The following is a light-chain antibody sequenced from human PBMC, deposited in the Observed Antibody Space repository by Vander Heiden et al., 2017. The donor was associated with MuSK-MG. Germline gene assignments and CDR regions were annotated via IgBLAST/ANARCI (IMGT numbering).Light chain of an antibody. Sequence: QSDPTPPLSASGPPGQSVTISCSGASNEVGGYDFVSWYQQHPGSAPKLMIFQVTKRPSGVPGRFSASKSGTTASLTVSGIQAEDDADYFCSSDAVTNNLIFGGGTKLTVL. J-gene: IGLJ2*01. CDR2: QVT. V-gene: IGLV2-8*01. CDR1: SNEVGGYDF. CDR3: SSDAVTNNLI.